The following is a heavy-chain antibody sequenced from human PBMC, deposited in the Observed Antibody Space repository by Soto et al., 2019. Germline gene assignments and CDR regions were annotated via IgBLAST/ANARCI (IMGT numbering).Heavy chain of an antibody. CDR3: ARSDIVVVPAAITRENYGMDV. Sequence: ASVKVSCKASGYTFTGYYMHWVRQAPGQGLEWMGWINPNSGGTNYAQKFQGWVTMTRDTSISTAYMELSRLRSDDTAVYYCARSDIVVVPAAITRENYGMDVWGQGTTVTVSS. CDR1: GYTFTGYY. D-gene: IGHD2-2*02. J-gene: IGHJ6*02. V-gene: IGHV1-2*04. CDR2: INPNSGGT.